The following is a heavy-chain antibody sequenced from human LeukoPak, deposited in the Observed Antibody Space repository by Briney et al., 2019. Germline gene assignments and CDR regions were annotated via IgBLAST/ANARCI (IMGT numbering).Heavy chain of an antibody. CDR2: INPSGGST. Sequence: ASVKGSCKASGCTVISYYMHWVAQAPGQGLEWMGIINPSGGSTSYAQKFQGRVTMTRDTSTSTVYMELSSPRSEDAAVYYCARVLGSSGYDAFDIWGQGTMVTVSS. CDR1: GCTVISYY. J-gene: IGHJ3*02. D-gene: IGHD6-19*01. CDR3: ARVLGSSGYDAFDI. V-gene: IGHV1-46*01.